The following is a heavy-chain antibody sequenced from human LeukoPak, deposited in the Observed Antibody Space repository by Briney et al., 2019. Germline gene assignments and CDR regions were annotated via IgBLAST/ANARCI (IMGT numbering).Heavy chain of an antibody. CDR3: AKSGGPDYDFWSGYYIGDYYGMDV. CDR2: ISGSGGST. Sequence: PGGSLRLSCAASGFTFSSYAMSWVRQAPGKGLEWVSAISGSGGSTYYADSVKGRFTISRDNSKNTLYLQMNSLRAEDTAVYYCAKSGGPDYDFWSGYYIGDYYGMDVWGQGTTVTVSS. CDR1: GFTFSSYA. V-gene: IGHV3-23*01. J-gene: IGHJ6*02. D-gene: IGHD3-3*01.